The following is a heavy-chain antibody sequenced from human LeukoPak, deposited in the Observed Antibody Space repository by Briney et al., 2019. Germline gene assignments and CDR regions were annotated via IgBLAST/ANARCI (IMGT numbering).Heavy chain of an antibody. V-gene: IGHV4-39*07. CDR2: IYYSGST. CDR3: ARSGSGYKDAFDI. J-gene: IGHJ3*02. Sequence: SETLSLTCTVSGGSISSSSYYWGWIRQPPGKGLEWIGSIYYSGSTNYNPSLKSRVTISVDTSKNQFSLKLSSVTAADTAVYYCARSGSGYKDAFDIWGQGTMVTVSS. CDR1: GGSISSSSYY. D-gene: IGHD5-12*01.